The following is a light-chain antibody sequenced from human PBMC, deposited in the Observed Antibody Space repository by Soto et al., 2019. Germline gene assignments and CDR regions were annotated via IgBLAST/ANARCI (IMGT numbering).Light chain of an antibody. Sequence: DIVMTQSPATLSVSPGERVTLSCRASQSVANNVAWYQQRPGQAPRLLIYDASTRATGIPDRFSGSGSGTEFTLTISSLQSEDVAVYYCHQYNEWRTFGQGTKVDI. V-gene: IGKV3-15*01. CDR1: QSVANN. J-gene: IGKJ1*01. CDR2: DAS. CDR3: HQYNEWRT.